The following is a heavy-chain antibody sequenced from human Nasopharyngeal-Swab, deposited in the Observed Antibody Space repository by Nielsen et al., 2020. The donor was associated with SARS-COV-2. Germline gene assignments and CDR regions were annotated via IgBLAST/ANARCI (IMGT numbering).Heavy chain of an antibody. CDR2: ISSSSGYI. J-gene: IGHJ4*02. CDR3: ARDPGRWVRGVYY. Sequence: LSLTCAASGFTFSSYSMNWVRQAPGKGLEWVSSISSSSGYIYYADSVKGRFTISRDNAKNSLYLQMNSLRAEDTAVYYCARDPGRWVRGVYYWGQGTLVTVSS. D-gene: IGHD3-10*01. CDR1: GFTFSSYS. V-gene: IGHV3-21*01.